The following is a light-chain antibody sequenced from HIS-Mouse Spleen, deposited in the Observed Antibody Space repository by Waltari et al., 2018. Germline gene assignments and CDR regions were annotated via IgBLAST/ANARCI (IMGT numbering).Light chain of an antibody. CDR2: AGS. J-gene: IGLJ2*01. V-gene: IGLV2-23*03. CDR3: CSYAGSSTFEV. Sequence: QSALTQPASVSGSPGQSITISSTGTSRDVGGYNLVPWYQQHPGKAPKLMIYAGSKRPSGVSNRFSGSKSGNTASLTISGLQAEDEADYYCCSYAGSSTFEVFGGGTKLTVL. CDR1: SRDVGGYNL.